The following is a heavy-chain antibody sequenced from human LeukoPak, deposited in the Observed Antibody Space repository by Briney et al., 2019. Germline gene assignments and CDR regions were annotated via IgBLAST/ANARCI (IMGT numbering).Heavy chain of an antibody. CDR2: IYPGDSDT. Sequence: GESLKISCKGSGYSFTSYWIGWVRQMPGKGLEWMGIIYPGDSDTRYGPSFQGQVTISADKSISTAYLQWSSLKASDTAMYYCARGHHVVVATATWASDAFDLWGQGTMVTVSS. CDR3: ARGHHVVVATATWASDAFDL. V-gene: IGHV5-51*01. CDR1: GYSFTSYW. J-gene: IGHJ3*01. D-gene: IGHD2-21*02.